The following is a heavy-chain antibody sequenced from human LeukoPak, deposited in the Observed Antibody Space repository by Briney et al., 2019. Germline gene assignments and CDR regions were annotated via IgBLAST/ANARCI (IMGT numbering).Heavy chain of an antibody. CDR1: GFTFSSYT. CDR2: ISIGGDYI. D-gene: IGHD3-10*01. CDR3: AKDPRYYYGSGSCFDY. J-gene: IGHJ4*02. Sequence: MAGGSLRLSCADSGFTFSSYTMNWVRQAPGKGLEWVSSISIGGDYIYYADSVKGRFTISRDNAKNSLFLQMNSLRSEDTAMYYCAKDPRYYYGSGSCFDYWGQGTLVTVSS. V-gene: IGHV3-21*01.